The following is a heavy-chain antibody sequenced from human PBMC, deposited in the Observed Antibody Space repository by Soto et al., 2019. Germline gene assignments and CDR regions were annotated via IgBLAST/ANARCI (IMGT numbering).Heavy chain of an antibody. V-gene: IGHV3-48*03. D-gene: IGHD5-12*01. CDR3: ATDSGLTDDY. CDR1: GFTFSSYE. CDR2: ISSSGSTI. Sequence: EVQLVESGGGLVQPGGSLRLSCAASGFTFSSYEMNWVRQAPGKGLEWVSYISSSGSTIYYADSVKGRFTISRDNAKNSLFLQMNSLRADDTAVYYCATDSGLTDDYWGQGTLVTVSS. J-gene: IGHJ4*02.